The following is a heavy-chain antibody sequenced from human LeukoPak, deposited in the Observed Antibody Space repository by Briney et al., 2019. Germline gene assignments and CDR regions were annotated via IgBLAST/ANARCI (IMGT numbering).Heavy chain of an antibody. CDR2: INPNSGGT. D-gene: IGHD4-17*01. CDR1: GYTFTGYY. J-gene: IGHJ4*02. V-gene: IGHV1-2*02. Sequence: GASVKVSCKASGYTFTGYYMHWVRQAPGQGLEWMGWINPNSGGTNYAQKFQGRVTMTRDTSISTAYMELSRLRSDDTAVYYCARDRAGDYGDGNDYWGQGTLVTVSS. CDR3: ARDRAGDYGDGNDY.